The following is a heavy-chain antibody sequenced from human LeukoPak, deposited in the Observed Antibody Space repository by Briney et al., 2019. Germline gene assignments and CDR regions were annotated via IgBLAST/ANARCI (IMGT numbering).Heavy chain of an antibody. CDR1: GLTFDDYA. D-gene: IGHD5-18*01. Sequence: GGSLRLSCAASGLTFDDYAMHWVRQAPGKGLEWVSGIGWNSGSIAYADSVKGRFTISRDNAKNSLYLQMNSLRAEDTALYYCAKGGGGYSYGTAFFDYWGQGTLVTVSS. V-gene: IGHV3-9*01. J-gene: IGHJ4*02. CDR2: IGWNSGSI. CDR3: AKGGGGYSYGTAFFDY.